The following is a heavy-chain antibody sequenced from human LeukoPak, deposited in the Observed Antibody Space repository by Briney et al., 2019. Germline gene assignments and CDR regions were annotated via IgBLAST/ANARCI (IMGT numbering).Heavy chain of an antibody. CDR1: GGSISSHY. J-gene: IGHJ5*02. CDR2: IYYSGST. Sequence: PSETLSLTCTVSGGSISSHYWSWIRQPPGKGLEWIGYIYYSGSTNYNPSLKSRVTISVDTSKNQFSLKLSSVTAADTAVYYCARDTSNWFDPWGQGTLVPVSS. V-gene: IGHV4-59*11. CDR3: ARDTSNWFDP.